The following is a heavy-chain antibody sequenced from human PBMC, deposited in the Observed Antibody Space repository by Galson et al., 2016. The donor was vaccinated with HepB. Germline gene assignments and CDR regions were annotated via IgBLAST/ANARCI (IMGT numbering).Heavy chain of an antibody. CDR1: GYTCSTSD. Sequence: SVKVSCKASGYTCSTSDIHWVRQATGQGLEWMGWMNPKSGNTGYAQKFQGRVTMTRDTSLSTAYLELRSLTSGDTALYYCARARTIAAAQLDVWGQGTALTVSS. V-gene: IGHV1-8*01. D-gene: IGHD6-13*01. CDR3: ARARTIAAAQLDV. CDR2: MNPKSGNT. J-gene: IGHJ6*02.